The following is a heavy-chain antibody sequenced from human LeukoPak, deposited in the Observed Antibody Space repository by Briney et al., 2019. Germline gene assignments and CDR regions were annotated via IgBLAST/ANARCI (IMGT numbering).Heavy chain of an antibody. D-gene: IGHD3-22*01. V-gene: IGHV1-69*13. Sequence: SVKVSCKASGGTFSSYAISWVRQAPGQGLEWMGGIIPIFGTANYAQKFQGRVTITADESTSTAYTELSSLRSEDTAVYYCARDPNYYDSSGHKGFDYWGQGTLVTVSS. CDR2: IIPIFGTA. CDR1: GGTFSSYA. J-gene: IGHJ4*02. CDR3: ARDPNYYDSSGHKGFDY.